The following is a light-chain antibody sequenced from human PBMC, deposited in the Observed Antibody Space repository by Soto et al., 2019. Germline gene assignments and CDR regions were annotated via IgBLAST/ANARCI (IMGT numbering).Light chain of an antibody. J-gene: IGKJ2*01. V-gene: IGKV3-15*01. Sequence: EIVMTQSPATLSVSPGEGATLSCRASQSVSSNLAWYQQKPGQAPRLLIYGASTRATGIPAGFSGSGSGTEFTLTISSQQSEDFAVYYCQQYNNWPPYTFGQGTKLEIK. CDR2: GAS. CDR1: QSVSSN. CDR3: QQYNNWPPYT.